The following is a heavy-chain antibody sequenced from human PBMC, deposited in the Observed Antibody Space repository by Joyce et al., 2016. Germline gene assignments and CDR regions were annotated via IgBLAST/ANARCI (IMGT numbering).Heavy chain of an antibody. D-gene: IGHD1-14*01. Sequence: QVLLVQSGATVKRPGSSLRVSCKSSGGAFSNFTVNWVRQAPGQRLEWMGGIIPFFGAAKYAEHFQGRVTLTADLSTRTAYMELSSLTSADTAVYYCARGGTSSDHYFFYTSDVWGPGTTVIVSS. CDR2: IIPFFGAA. J-gene: IGHJ6*02. V-gene: IGHV1-69*12. CDR1: GGAFSNFT. CDR3: ARGGTSSDHYFFYTSDV.